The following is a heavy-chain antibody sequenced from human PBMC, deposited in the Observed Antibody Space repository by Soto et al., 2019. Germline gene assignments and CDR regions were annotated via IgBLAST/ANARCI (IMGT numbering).Heavy chain of an antibody. Sequence: SGPTLVNPXQTLTLTGTFSGFSLSTSGMCVSWIRQPPGKALEWLALIDWDDDKYYSTSLKTRLTISKDTSKNQVVLTMTNMDPVDTATYYCARYQEDYYDSSGSSRNWFDPWGQGTLVTV. CDR3: ARYQEDYYDSSGSSRNWFDP. CDR1: GFSLSTSGMC. V-gene: IGHV2-70*01. J-gene: IGHJ5*02. CDR2: IDWDDDK. D-gene: IGHD3-22*01.